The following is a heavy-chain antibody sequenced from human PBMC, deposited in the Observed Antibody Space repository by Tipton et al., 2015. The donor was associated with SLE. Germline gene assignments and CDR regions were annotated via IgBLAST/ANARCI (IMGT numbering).Heavy chain of an antibody. J-gene: IGHJ4*02. V-gene: IGHV4-61*02. CDR3: ARLSAYYRVFDL. D-gene: IGHD3-3*01. CDR2: IYSSGDT. CDR1: GGSISSADYY. Sequence: TLSLTCTVSGGSISSADYYWNWIRQPAGKGLEWIGRIYSSGDTNYNPSLRSRATISGDTSKNQFSLRLNSVAAADTAVYYCARLSAYYRVFDLWGQGTLVTVSS.